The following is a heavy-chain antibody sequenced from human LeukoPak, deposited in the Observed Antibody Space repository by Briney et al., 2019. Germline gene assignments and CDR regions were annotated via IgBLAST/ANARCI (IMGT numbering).Heavy chain of an antibody. Sequence: GGSLGLSCAVSGFTFSTYAMSWVRQAPGQGLEWVSTISGSGGTTYYADSVRGRFTISRDNSKNTLYPQMNSLRAEDTAVYYCAKDRANIAASSHFDYWGQGTLVTVSS. V-gene: IGHV3-23*01. CDR1: GFTFSTYA. J-gene: IGHJ4*02. CDR3: AKDRANIAASSHFDY. D-gene: IGHD6-13*01. CDR2: ISGSGGTT.